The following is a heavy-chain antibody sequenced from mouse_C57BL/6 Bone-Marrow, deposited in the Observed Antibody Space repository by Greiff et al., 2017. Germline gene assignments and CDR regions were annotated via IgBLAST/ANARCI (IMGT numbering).Heavy chain of an antibody. D-gene: IGHD1-1*02. CDR3: TRGLWPHYYAMDY. CDR2: VSSGGDYT. V-gene: IGHV5-9-1*02. Sequence: EVHLVESGEGLVKPGGSLKLSCAASGFTFSSYAMSWVRQTPEKRLEWVAYVSSGGDYTYYTDNVKGRFTISRDNAGNTLYLQLSSLKSEDTAVYYCTRGLWPHYYAMDYGGQGTSVTVSS. J-gene: IGHJ4*01. CDR1: GFTFSSYA.